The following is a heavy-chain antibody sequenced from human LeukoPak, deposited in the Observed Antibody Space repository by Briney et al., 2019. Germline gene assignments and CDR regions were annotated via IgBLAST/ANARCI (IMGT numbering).Heavy chain of an antibody. CDR1: GFTFSSYS. V-gene: IGHV3-48*04. J-gene: IGHJ4*02. CDR2: ISSSGSTI. Sequence: GGSLRLSCAASGFTFSSYSMNWVRQAPGKGLEWVSYISSSGSTIYYADSVKGRFTISRDNAKNSLYLQMNSLRAEDTAVYYCARDGPKLNYFDYWGQGTLVTVSS. CDR3: ARDGPKLNYFDY.